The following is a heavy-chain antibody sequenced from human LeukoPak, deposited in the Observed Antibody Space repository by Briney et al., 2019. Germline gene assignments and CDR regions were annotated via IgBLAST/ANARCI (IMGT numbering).Heavy chain of an antibody. J-gene: IGHJ4*02. V-gene: IGHV5-51*01. D-gene: IGHD3-16*02. CDR2: IYPGDSDT. CDR3: ARQSYYDYVWGSYRTYYFDY. Sequence: WIRQHPGRGLEWIGYIYPGDSDTRYSPSFQGQVTISADKSISTAYLQWSSLKASDTAMYYCARQSYYDYVWGSYRTYYFDYWGQGTLVTVSS.